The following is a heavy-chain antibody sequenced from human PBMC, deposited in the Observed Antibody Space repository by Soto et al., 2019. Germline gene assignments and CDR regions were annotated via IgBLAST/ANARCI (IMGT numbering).Heavy chain of an antibody. CDR2: INAGNGNT. CDR1: VFLSTHHN. J-gene: IGHJ4*02. V-gene: IGHV1-3*01. D-gene: IGHD6-19*01. CDR3: ASDYGSNWRL. Sequence: SGKVSCKAPVFLSTHHNFPWVRQAPGQSLEWMGRINAGNGNTHYSQNFQGRITFTTDPSAGTAFIELTNLRFEDRAIYFCASDYGSNWRLWGQGTLVTVSS.